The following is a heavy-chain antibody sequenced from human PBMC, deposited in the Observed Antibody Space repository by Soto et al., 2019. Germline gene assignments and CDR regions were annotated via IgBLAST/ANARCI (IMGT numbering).Heavy chain of an antibody. V-gene: IGHV1-69*13. CDR1: GGTFSSYA. CDR3: ARINLREYSSSSEDY. D-gene: IGHD6-6*01. Sequence: ASVKVSCKASGGTFSSYAISWVRQAPGQGLEWMGGIIPIFGTANYAQKFQGRVTITADESTSTAYMELSSLRSEDTAVYYCARINLREYSSSSEDYWGQGTLVTVSS. J-gene: IGHJ4*02. CDR2: IIPIFGTA.